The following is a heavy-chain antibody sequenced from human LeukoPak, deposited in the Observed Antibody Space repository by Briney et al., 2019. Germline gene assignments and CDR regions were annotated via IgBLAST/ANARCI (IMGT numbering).Heavy chain of an antibody. CDR3: ARDLPLGTFDI. CDR1: GASISSYY. J-gene: IGHJ3*02. D-gene: IGHD7-27*01. V-gene: IGHV4-59*01. Sequence: SETLSLTCTVSGASISSYYWSWIRQPPGKGLEWIGYIYYSGSTNYNPSLKSRVSISIDTSKNQFSLKLSSVTAADTAIYYCARDLPLGTFDIWGQGTMVTVSS. CDR2: IYYSGST.